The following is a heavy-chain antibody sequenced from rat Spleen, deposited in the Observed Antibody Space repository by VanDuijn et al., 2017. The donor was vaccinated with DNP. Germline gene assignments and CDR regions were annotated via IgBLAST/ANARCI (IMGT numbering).Heavy chain of an antibody. CDR2: INTGSGGT. CDR3: ARYSLIKRVWDY. V-gene: IGHV1-43*01. D-gene: IGHD4-1*01. CDR1: GYAFTTYY. J-gene: IGHJ2*01. Sequence: QVQLQQSGAELAKPASSVKISCKASGYAFTTYYIAWIKQTTGQGLEYIGYINTGSGGTNYNEKFKGKATLTVDKSSSTVFMQLSSLTPDDSAVYYCARYSLIKRVWDYWGQGVTVTVSS.